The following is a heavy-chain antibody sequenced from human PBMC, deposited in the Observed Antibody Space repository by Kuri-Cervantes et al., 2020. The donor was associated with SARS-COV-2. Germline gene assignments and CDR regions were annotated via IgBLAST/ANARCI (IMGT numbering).Heavy chain of an antibody. V-gene: IGHV4-34*01. CDR1: GGSFSGYY. Sequence: GSLRLSCAVYGGSFSGYYWSWIRQPPGKGLEWIGEINHSGSTNYNPSLKSRVTVSVDTSKNQFSLKLSSVTAADTAVYYCARGLNDYYGSGSPYFDYWGQGTLVTVSS. J-gene: IGHJ4*02. D-gene: IGHD3-10*01. CDR2: INHSGST. CDR3: ARGLNDYYGSGSPYFDY.